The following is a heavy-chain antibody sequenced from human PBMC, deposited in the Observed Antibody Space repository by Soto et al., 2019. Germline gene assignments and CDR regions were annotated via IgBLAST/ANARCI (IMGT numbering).Heavy chain of an antibody. D-gene: IGHD5-12*01. CDR2: ISAYNGKT. CDR3: ARDIRSPHGYNYVPFFDY. J-gene: IGHJ4*02. V-gene: IGHV1-18*01. CDR1: GYTFSSYG. Sequence: QVQLVQSGAEVKKPGASVKVSCKASGYTFSSYGISWVRQAPGQGLEWMGWISAYNGKTNYAQKLQGRVTMTTDTSTSTAYMELRSLRSDDTAVYYCARDIRSPHGYNYVPFFDYWGQGTLVTVSS.